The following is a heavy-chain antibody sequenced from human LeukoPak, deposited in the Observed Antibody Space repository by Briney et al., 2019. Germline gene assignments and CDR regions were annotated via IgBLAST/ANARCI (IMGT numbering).Heavy chain of an antibody. D-gene: IGHD2-15*01. V-gene: IGHV3-15*01. Sequence: GGSLRLSCAASGFTFSNAWMSWVRQAPGKGLEWVGRIKSKTDGGTTDYAAPVKGRFTISRDDSKNTLYLQMNSLKTEDTAVYYCTTDPFMEVAATIDYWGQGTLVTVSS. CDR3: TTDPFMEVAATIDY. J-gene: IGHJ4*02. CDR2: IKSKTDGGTT. CDR1: GFTFSNAW.